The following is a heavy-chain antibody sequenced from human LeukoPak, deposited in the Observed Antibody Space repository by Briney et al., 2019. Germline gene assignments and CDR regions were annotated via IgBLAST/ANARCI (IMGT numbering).Heavy chain of an antibody. CDR1: NYSISISYC. CDR2: VCHSGST. CDR3: ARDTGYSSSRLGVPSY. J-gene: IGHJ4*02. V-gene: IGHV4-38-2*02. D-gene: IGHD6-13*01. Sequence: SETLSLTCTVSNYSISISYCWGWIRQPPGKGLEWIGTVCHSGSTYYIPSLKSRVTISVDTSKNQFSLKLSSVTAADTAVYYCARDTGYSSSRLGVPSYWGQGTLVTVSS.